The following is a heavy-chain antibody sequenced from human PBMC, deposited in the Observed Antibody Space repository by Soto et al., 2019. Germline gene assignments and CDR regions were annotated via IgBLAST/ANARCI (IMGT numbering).Heavy chain of an antibody. J-gene: IGHJ4*02. V-gene: IGHV3-23*01. CDR3: AKSPRRFLEWLLFDY. Sequence: GGSLRLSCAASGFTFSSYAMSWVRQAPGKGLEWVSAISGSGGSTYYADSVKGRFTISRDNSKNTLYLQMNSLRAEDTAVYYCAKSPRRFLEWLLFDYWGQGTLVTVSS. CDR2: ISGSGGST. D-gene: IGHD3-3*01. CDR1: GFTFSSYA.